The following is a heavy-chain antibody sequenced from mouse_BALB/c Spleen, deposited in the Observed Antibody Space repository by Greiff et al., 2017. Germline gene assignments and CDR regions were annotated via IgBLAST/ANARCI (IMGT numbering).Heavy chain of an antibody. CDR2: IWRGGST. D-gene: IGHD2-10*02. V-gene: IGHV2-5-1*01. CDR3: AKSSYGNYVRYAMDY. CDR1: GFSLTSYG. Sequence: QVQLQQSGPSLVQPSQSLSITCTVSGFSLTSYGVHWVRQSPGKGLEWLGVIWRGGSTDYNAAFMSRLSITKDNSKSQVFFKMNSLQADDTAIYYCAKSSYGNYVRYAMDYWGQGTSVTVSS. J-gene: IGHJ4*01.